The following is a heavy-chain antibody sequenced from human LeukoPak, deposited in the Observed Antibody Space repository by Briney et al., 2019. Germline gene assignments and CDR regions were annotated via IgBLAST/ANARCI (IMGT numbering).Heavy chain of an antibody. CDR1: GYTFTSYG. V-gene: IGHV1-18*01. Sequence: EASVKVSCKSSGYTFTSYGISWVRQAPGQGLEWMGWISAYNGNTNYAQKLQGRVTMTRNTSISTAYMQLSSLRSEDTAMYYCARVGGYDFWSGSYDYYHLDVWGQGTTVTVSS. J-gene: IGHJ6*02. CDR2: ISAYNGNT. CDR3: ARVGGYDFWSGSYDYYHLDV. D-gene: IGHD3-3*01.